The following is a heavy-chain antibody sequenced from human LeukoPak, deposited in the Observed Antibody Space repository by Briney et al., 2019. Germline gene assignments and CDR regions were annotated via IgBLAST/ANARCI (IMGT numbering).Heavy chain of an antibody. CDR2: ISPSGAST. CDR3: ARDNSVRDEAWWFSP. D-gene: IGHD5-24*01. V-gene: IGHV1-46*01. J-gene: IGHJ5*02. Sequence: ASVKVSCKASGYTFTTYYVHWVRQAPGQGLEWMGVISPSGASTTYAQTFQGRVTLTRDMSTSTDYLELSSLRSEDTAVYYCARDNSVRDEAWWFSPWGQGTLVTVSS. CDR1: GYTFTTYY.